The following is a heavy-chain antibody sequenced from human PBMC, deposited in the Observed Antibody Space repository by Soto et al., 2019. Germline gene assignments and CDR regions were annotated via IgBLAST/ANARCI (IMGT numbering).Heavy chain of an antibody. CDR2: INHSGST. Sequence: QVQLQQWGAGLLKPSETLSLTCAVYGGSFSGYYWSWIRQPPGKGLEWIGEINHSGSTNYNPSLKSRVTISVDTSKNQFSLKLSYVTAADTAVYYCARLVSVFVVVTARSDAFDIWGQGTMVTVSS. V-gene: IGHV4-34*01. CDR1: GGSFSGYY. J-gene: IGHJ3*02. D-gene: IGHD2-21*02. CDR3: ARLVSVFVVVTARSDAFDI.